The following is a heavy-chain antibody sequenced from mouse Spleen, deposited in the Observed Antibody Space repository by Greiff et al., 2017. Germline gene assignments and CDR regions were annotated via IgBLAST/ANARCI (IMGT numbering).Heavy chain of an antibody. CDR2: INPYNGGT. CDR3: ANPLDGYLFAY. V-gene: IGHV1-19*01. D-gene: IGHD2-3*01. J-gene: IGHJ3*01. CDR1: GYTFTDYY. Sequence: EVQLQQSGPVLVKPGASVKMSCKASGYTFTDYYMNWVKQSHGKSLEWIGVINPYNGGTSYNQKFKGKATLTVDKSSSTAYMELNSLTSEDSAVYYCANPLDGYLFAYWGQGTLVTVSA.